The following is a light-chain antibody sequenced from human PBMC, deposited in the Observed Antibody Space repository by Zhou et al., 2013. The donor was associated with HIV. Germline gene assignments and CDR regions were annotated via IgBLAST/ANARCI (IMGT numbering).Light chain of an antibody. V-gene: IGLV1-40*01. CDR2: GNN. Sequence: QSVLTQPPSVSGAPGQRVTISCTGSSSNIGAGYDVHWYQQLPGTAPKLLIYGNNNRPSGVPDRFSGSKSGTSASLAITGLQAEDEAEYYCGSYAGSSRWIFGGGTKLTVL. J-gene: IGLJ2*01. CDR1: SSNIGAGYD. CDR3: GSYAGSSRWI.